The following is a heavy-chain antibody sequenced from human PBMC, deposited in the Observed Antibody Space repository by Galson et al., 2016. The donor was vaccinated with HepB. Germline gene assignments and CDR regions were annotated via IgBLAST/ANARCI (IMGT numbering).Heavy chain of an antibody. CDR1: GFTFKFYG. CDR2: VKSKTDGGTM. D-gene: IGHD5-18*01. Sequence: SLRLSCAASGFTFKFYGMAWFRQAPGKGLEWVGRVKSKTDGGTMDYAAPVKGRFTISRDDSKNTLYLQMNSLKTEDTAVYYCTTETLDTATWETPSFDYWGQGALVTVSS. V-gene: IGHV3-15*01. CDR3: TTETLDTATWETPSFDY. J-gene: IGHJ4*02.